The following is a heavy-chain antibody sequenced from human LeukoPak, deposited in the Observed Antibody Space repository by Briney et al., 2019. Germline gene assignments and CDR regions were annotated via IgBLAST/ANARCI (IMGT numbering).Heavy chain of an antibody. CDR3: ARGVGAAVAY. Sequence: GGSLRLSCAASGFTLSDYYMSWIRQAPGKGLEWVSYINSGGTIYYADSVKGRFTISRDNAKNSLYLQMNSLRAEDTAVYYCARGVGAAVAYWGQGTLVTVSS. CDR2: INSGGTI. J-gene: IGHJ4*02. CDR1: GFTLSDYY. D-gene: IGHD6-19*01. V-gene: IGHV3-11*01.